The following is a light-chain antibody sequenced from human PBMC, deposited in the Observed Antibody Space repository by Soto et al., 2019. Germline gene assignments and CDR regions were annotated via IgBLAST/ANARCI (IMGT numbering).Light chain of an antibody. J-gene: IGKJ1*01. CDR2: AAS. V-gene: IGKV1-39*01. Sequence: DIQMTQSPSSLSASVGDRVTITCRASQSINNFLNWYQQKPGRAPKLLIFAASNLEDGVPSTFIGSGSGTDFTLTISSLQPEDFATYYCQHYNSYSEAFGQGTKVELK. CDR1: QSINNF. CDR3: QHYNSYSEA.